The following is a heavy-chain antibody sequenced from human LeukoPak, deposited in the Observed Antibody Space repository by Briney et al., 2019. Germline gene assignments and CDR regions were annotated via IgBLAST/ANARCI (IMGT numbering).Heavy chain of an antibody. Sequence: ASVKVSCKASGGTFTNYAINWVRQAPGQGLEWMGRLIPILDVTNYAQKFQGRVTITADESTSTAYVELSSLRSEDTAVYYCARNIVVVPAAYYYYYYGMDVWGQGTTVTVSS. V-gene: IGHV1-69*04. J-gene: IGHJ6*02. CDR3: ARNIVVVPAAYYYYYYGMDV. CDR2: LIPILDVT. CDR1: GGTFTNYA. D-gene: IGHD2-2*01.